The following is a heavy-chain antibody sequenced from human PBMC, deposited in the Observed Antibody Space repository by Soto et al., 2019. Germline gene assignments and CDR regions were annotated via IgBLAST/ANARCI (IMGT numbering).Heavy chain of an antibody. CDR3: AKCPSDTNCYGIRFDS. J-gene: IGHJ5*01. CDR1: GFTFRSYA. V-gene: IGHV3-23*01. Sequence: GGSLRLSCAASGFTFRSYAMSWVRQAPGKGLEWVSIIRNSGGSAYYADSVKGRFTVSRDNSKNTLYLQMNSLRAEDTAVYCCAKCPSDTNCYGIRFDSWGQGTLVTVSS. D-gene: IGHD2-2*01. CDR2: IRNSGGSA.